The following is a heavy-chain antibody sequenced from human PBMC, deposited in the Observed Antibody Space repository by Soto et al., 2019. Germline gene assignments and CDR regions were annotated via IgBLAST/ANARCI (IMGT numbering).Heavy chain of an antibody. Sequence: GESLKISCKGSGYSFTSYWIGWVRQMPGKGLEWMGIIYPGDSDTRYSPSFQGQVTISADKSISTAYLQWSGLKASDTAMYYCARQGLEAAAGTHYYYGMDVWGQGTTVTVSS. CDR2: IYPGDSDT. V-gene: IGHV5-51*01. CDR1: GYSFTSYW. J-gene: IGHJ6*02. D-gene: IGHD6-13*01. CDR3: ARQGLEAAAGTHYYYGMDV.